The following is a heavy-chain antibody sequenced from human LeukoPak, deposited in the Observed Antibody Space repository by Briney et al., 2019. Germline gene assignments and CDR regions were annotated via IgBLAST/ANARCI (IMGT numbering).Heavy chain of an antibody. CDR1: GGSISGYY. D-gene: IGHD3-22*01. CDR2: MYYTGST. V-gene: IGHV4-59*08. J-gene: IGHJ3*02. Sequence: PSETLSLTCTVSGGSISGYYWSWIRQSPGKGLVWIGYMYYTGSTNYNPSLKSRVTLSIDMSKNQFSLKLRSVTAADTALYCCARHFTYYYDSNGYPRDGFDIWGQGTTVTVSS. CDR3: ARHFTYYYDSNGYPRDGFDI.